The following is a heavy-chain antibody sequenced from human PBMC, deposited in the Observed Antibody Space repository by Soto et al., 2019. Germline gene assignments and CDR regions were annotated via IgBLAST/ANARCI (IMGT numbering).Heavy chain of an antibody. CDR3: AKDHGIVGATTLSY. Sequence: EVQLLESGGGLVQPGGSLRLSCAASGFTFSSYAMSWVRQAPGKGLEWVSAISGSGGRTYYADSVKGRFTISRDNSKNTLYLQMNSLRAEDTAVYYCAKDHGIVGATTLSYWGQGTLVTVSS. V-gene: IGHV3-23*01. D-gene: IGHD1-26*01. CDR1: GFTFSSYA. J-gene: IGHJ4*02. CDR2: ISGSGGRT.